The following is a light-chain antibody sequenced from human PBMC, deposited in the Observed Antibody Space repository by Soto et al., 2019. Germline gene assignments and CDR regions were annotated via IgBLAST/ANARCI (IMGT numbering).Light chain of an antibody. Sequence: QSVLTQPPSASGTPGQRVTISCSGSSSNIGSNYVYWYQQLPGTAPKLLIYSNNQRPSGVPDRFSGSKSGTSASLAISGLRSEDEDDYYCAAWDDSLSGKWVFGGGTKLTVL. CDR1: SSNIGSNY. CDR3: AAWDDSLSGKWV. CDR2: SNN. J-gene: IGLJ3*02. V-gene: IGLV1-47*02.